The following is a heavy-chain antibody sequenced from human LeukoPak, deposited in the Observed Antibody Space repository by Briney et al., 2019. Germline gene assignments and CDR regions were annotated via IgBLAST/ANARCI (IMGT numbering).Heavy chain of an antibody. V-gene: IGHV3-30*02. CDR3: VKEPDY. CDR1: GFTFGSYG. J-gene: IGHJ4*02. Sequence: GGSLRLSCAASGFTFGSYGMHWVRQAPGKGLEWVSFVRYVGGNKYYGDSVRGRFTTSRDNSKNTLFLQTNSLRTEDTAVYYCVKEPDYWGLGTLVTVSS. CDR2: VRYVGGNK.